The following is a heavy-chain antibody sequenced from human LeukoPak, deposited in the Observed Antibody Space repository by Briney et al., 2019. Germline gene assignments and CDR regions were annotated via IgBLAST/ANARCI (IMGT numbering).Heavy chain of an antibody. D-gene: IGHD6-19*01. J-gene: IGHJ4*02. Sequence: GGSLRLSCAVSGFTISSYAMSWVRQAPGKGLEWVSAISGSGGSTYYADSVKGRFTISRDNSKNTLYLQMNSLRAEDTAVYYCAKDPGSIAVAGTLDYWGQGTLVTVSS. CDR2: ISGSGGST. CDR1: GFTISSYA. CDR3: AKDPGSIAVAGTLDY. V-gene: IGHV3-23*01.